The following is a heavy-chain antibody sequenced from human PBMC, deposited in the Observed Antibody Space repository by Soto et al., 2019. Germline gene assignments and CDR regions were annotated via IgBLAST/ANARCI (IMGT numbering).Heavy chain of an antibody. V-gene: IGHV3-30-3*01. D-gene: IGHD3-10*01. J-gene: IGHJ4*02. CDR2: ISYDGSNK. Sequence: QVQLVESGGGVVQPGRSLRLSCAASGFTFSSYAMHWVRQAPGKGLEWVAVISYDGSNKYYADSVKGRLTICRDNSKNTLYLQMNSLRAEDTAVYYCARVGSPMNPNPYWGQGTLVTVSS. CDR1: GFTFSSYA. CDR3: ARVGSPMNPNPY.